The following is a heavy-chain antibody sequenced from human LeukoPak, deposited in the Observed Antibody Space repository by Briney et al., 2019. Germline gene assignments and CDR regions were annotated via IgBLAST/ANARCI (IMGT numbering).Heavy chain of an antibody. CDR3: ARSTLLDPNWFDP. CDR2: INPNSGGT. J-gene: IGHJ5*02. CDR1: GYTFTGYY. D-gene: IGHD3-10*01. V-gene: IGHV1-2*06. Sequence: ASVKVSCKASGYTFTGYYMHWVRRAPGQGLEWMGRINPNSGGTNSAQNFQGRVTMTRDTSISTAYMELSRLRSDDTAVYYCARSTLLDPNWFDPWGQGTLVTVSS.